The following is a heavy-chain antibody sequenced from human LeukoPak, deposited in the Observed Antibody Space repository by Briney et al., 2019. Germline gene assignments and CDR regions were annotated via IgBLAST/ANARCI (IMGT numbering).Heavy chain of an antibody. Sequence: SETLSLTCTVSGGSISSYYWSWIRQPPGKGLEWIGYIYYSGSTNYNPSLKSRVTISVDTSKNQFSLKLSSVTAADTAVYYCARQGYYGSGTYYPNYYYYGMDVWGQGTTVTVSS. J-gene: IGHJ6*02. CDR3: ARQGYYGSGTYYPNYYYYGMDV. CDR2: IYYSGST. D-gene: IGHD3-10*01. CDR1: GGSISSYY. V-gene: IGHV4-59*08.